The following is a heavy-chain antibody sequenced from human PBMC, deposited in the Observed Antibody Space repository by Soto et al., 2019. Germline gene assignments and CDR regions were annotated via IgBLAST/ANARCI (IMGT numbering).Heavy chain of an antibody. D-gene: IGHD3-10*01. CDR2: INPILSMS. Sequence: QVQLVQSGAEVKKPGSSVKVSCKASGDTFSSYSINWVRQARGLGLEWMGRINPILSMSNYAQNFRGRVTIIADKSMSTAYMELSSLRSEDTAMYYCATSYGSGYRAFDYWGQGALVTVSS. J-gene: IGHJ4*02. CDR1: GDTFSSYS. CDR3: ATSYGSGYRAFDY. V-gene: IGHV1-69*02.